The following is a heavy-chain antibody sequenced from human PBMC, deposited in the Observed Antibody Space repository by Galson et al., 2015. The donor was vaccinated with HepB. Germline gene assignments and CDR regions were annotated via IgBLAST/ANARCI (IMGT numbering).Heavy chain of an antibody. CDR3: AKGTGTITGIGF. CDR2: LSGSGESR. CDR1: GFPFREYA. D-gene: IGHD1/OR15-1a*01. J-gene: IGHJ4*02. Sequence: SLRLSCAASGFPFREYAMTWVRQVPGKGLEWVSGLSGSGESRYYADSVKGRFIISRDTSKNTLYLQMNSLRAEDTAIYYCAKGTGTITGIGFWGQGTLVTVSS. V-gene: IGHV3-23*01.